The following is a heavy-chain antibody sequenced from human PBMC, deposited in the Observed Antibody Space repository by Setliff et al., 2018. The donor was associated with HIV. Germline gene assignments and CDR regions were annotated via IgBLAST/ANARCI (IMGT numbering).Heavy chain of an antibody. Sequence: GASVKVSCKASGYTFTSHGISWVRQAPGQGLEWMGWISAYNGNTNYVQKLQGRVTMTTDTSTTTAYMELRSLRFDDTAVYFCARGVSQAYTYGSGAYYYFDFWGLGTLVTVSS. D-gene: IGHD6-19*01. J-gene: IGHJ4*02. V-gene: IGHV1-18*01. CDR3: ARGVSQAYTYGSGAYYYFDF. CDR1: GYTFTSHG. CDR2: ISAYNGNT.